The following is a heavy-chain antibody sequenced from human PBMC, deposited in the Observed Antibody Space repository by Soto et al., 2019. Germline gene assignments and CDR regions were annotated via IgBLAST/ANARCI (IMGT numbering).Heavy chain of an antibody. Sequence: ASVKVSCKASGYTFTSYGISWVRQAPGQGLEWMGWINACNGNTKYSQKFQGRVTITRDTSTSTAYMELSSLRSEDTAVYYCARDNCSSTSCPFDYWGQGTLVTVSS. CDR2: INACNGNT. J-gene: IGHJ4*02. CDR3: ARDNCSSTSCPFDY. CDR1: GYTFTSYG. V-gene: IGHV1-18*01. D-gene: IGHD2-2*01.